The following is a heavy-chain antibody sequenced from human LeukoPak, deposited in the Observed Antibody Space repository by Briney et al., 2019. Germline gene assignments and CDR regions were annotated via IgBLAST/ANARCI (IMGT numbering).Heavy chain of an antibody. CDR3: AKEGTTVVRRGYGMDV. CDR1: GHSFTSNW. V-gene: IGHV5-51*01. J-gene: IGHJ6*02. Sequence: GESLKISWKGSGHSFTSNWIAWVRQMPGKGLEWMGIIYPGDSDTRYSPSFQGQVTISADKSISTTSLQWSSLKASDTAMYYCAKEGTTVVRRGYGMDVWGQGTSVTVSS. D-gene: IGHD4-23*01. CDR2: IYPGDSDT.